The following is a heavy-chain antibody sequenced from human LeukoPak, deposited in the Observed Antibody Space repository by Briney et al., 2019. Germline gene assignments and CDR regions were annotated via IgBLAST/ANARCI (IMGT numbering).Heavy chain of an antibody. CDR2: ISSSSSTI. J-gene: IGHJ4*02. V-gene: IGHV3-48*01. CDR3: ARGAYYYED. CDR1: GFTFSSYA. Sequence: GGSLRLSCAASGFTFSSYAMHWVRQAPGKGLEWVSYISSSSSTIYYADSVKGRFTTSRDNAKNSLYPQMNSLRAEDTAVYYCARGAYYYEDWGQGTLVTVSS. D-gene: IGHD3-22*01.